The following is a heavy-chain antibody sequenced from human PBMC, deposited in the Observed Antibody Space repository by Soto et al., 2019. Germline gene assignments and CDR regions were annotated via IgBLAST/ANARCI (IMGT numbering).Heavy chain of an antibody. J-gene: IGHJ4*02. CDR2: IWYDGTNK. D-gene: IGHD1-26*01. CDR3: ARAQSSGNYYSDY. CDR1: GFTFSSYA. V-gene: IGHV3-33*01. Sequence: QVQLVESGGGVVQPGRSLRLPCAASGFTFSSYAMHWVRQAPGKGLEWVAVIWYDGTNKYYVDSVKGRFTISRDNSKNTLYLQMSSLRAEDTAVYYCARAQSSGNYYSDYWGQGTLVTVSS.